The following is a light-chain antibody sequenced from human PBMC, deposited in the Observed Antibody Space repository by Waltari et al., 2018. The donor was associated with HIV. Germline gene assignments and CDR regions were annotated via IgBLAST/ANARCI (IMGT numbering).Light chain of an antibody. J-gene: IGLJ2*01. Sequence: QSALTQPASVSGSPGQSITISCTGPTNDISTYNFVSWYQQSPGGAPKLLIFEVNSRPSGISDRFSGSKSGDTASLTISGLQAEDEAVYFCSSYTTRASVVFGGGTKLTVL. CDR3: SSYTTRASVV. V-gene: IGLV2-14*01. CDR2: EVN. CDR1: TNDISTYNF.